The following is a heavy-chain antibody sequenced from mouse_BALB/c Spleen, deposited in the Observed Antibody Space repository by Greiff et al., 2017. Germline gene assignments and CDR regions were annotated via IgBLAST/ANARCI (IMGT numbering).Heavy chain of an antibody. V-gene: IGHV2-9*02. CDR2: IWAGGST. J-gene: IGHJ4*01. CDR1: GFSLTSYG. Sequence: QVHVKQSGPGLVAPSQSLSITCTVSGFSLTSYGVHWVRQPPGKGLEWLGVIWAGGSTNYNSALMSRLSISKDNSKSQVFLKMNSLQTDDTAMYYCAREEGRYAMDYWGQGTSVTVSS. D-gene: IGHD1-1*01. CDR3: AREEGRYAMDY.